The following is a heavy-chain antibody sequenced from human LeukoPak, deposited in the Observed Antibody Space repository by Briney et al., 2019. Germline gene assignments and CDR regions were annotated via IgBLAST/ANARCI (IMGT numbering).Heavy chain of an antibody. Sequence: PGRSLRLSCAASGFTFSTYAMHWVRQAPGKGLEWVAFIRYEGNEKYYADSVKGRFTISRDNSKNTLYLQMNSLRAEDTAVYYCAKNTGGYYYYMDVWGKGTTVTISS. J-gene: IGHJ6*03. V-gene: IGHV3-30*04. D-gene: IGHD1-14*01. CDR1: GFTFSTYA. CDR3: AKNTGGYYYYMDV. CDR2: IRYEGNEK.